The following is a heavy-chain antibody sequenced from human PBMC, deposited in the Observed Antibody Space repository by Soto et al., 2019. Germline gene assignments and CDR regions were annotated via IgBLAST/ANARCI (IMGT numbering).Heavy chain of an antibody. J-gene: IGHJ4*02. V-gene: IGHV1-18*01. CDR3: ARASRYYWNYMMY. Sequence: QVQLVQSGAEVKKPGASVKVSCKASGYTFSNDAITWVRQAPGQGLEWMGWVSAYNGNTNYAQKLKGRVTMITDTSTSTAYMEIRSLRYDDTAVYFCARASRYYWNYMMYWGQGTLVTVSS. CDR1: GYTFSNDA. D-gene: IGHD1-7*01. CDR2: VSAYNGNT.